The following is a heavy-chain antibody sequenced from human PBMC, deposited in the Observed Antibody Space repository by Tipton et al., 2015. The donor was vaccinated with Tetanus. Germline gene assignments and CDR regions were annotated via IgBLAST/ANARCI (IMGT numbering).Heavy chain of an antibody. CDR2: FFPGDSES. J-gene: IGHJ4*02. Sequence: QLVQSGPEVKKPGESLKISCKASGYTFTTYWIAWVRQVPGKGLEWMGIFFPGDSESRYSPSFQGQVTMSGDNSIRTAYLQWNSLRASDTATYYCAKVSAPGTIATGNFDYWGQGTPVTVSS. D-gene: IGHD1-1*01. V-gene: IGHV5-51*01. CDR3: AKVSAPGTIATGNFDY. CDR1: GYTFTTYW.